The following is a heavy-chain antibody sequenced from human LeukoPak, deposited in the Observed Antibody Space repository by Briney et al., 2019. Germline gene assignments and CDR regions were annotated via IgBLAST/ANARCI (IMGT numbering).Heavy chain of an antibody. V-gene: IGHV3-66*04. D-gene: IGHD3-22*01. CDR2: IYSGGST. J-gene: IGHJ4*02. CDR3: ARHVVAVGFDY. CDR1: GFTVSSNY. Sequence: GGSPRLSCAASGFTVSSNYMSWVRQAPGKGLEWVSVIYSGGSTYYADSVKGRFTISRDNAKNSLYLQMNSLRAEDTAVYYCARHVVAVGFDYWGQGTLVTVSS.